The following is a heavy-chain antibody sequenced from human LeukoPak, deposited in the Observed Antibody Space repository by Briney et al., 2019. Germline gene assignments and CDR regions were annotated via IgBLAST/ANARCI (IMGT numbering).Heavy chain of an antibody. D-gene: IGHD3-10*01. J-gene: IGHJ6*03. CDR2: IYPGDSDT. V-gene: IGHV5-51*01. Sequence: GESLKISCKGSGYSFTSYWIGWVRQMPGKGLEWMGIIYPGDSDTRYSPSFQGQVTISADKSISTAYLQWSSLKASDTAMYYCARVTGSGSVDYYYYYYMDVWGKGTTVTISS. CDR1: GYSFTSYW. CDR3: ARVTGSGSVDYYYYYYMDV.